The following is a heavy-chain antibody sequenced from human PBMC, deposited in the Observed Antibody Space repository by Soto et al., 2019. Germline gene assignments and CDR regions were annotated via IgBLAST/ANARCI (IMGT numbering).Heavy chain of an antibody. J-gene: IGHJ4*02. CDR3: ARDGRGAAGLSGYFDY. D-gene: IGHD6-13*01. V-gene: IGHV3-33*01. CDR1: GFTFSSYG. CDR2: IWYDGSNK. Sequence: QVQLVESGGGVVQPGRSLRLSCAASGFTFSSYGMHWVRQAPGKGLEWVAVIWYDGSNKYYADSVKGRFTISRDNSKNTLYLQMNSLKAEDTAVYYCARDGRGAAGLSGYFDYWGQGTLVTVSS.